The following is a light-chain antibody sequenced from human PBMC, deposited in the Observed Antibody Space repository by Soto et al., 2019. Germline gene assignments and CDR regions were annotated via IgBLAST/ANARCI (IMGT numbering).Light chain of an antibody. CDR1: QSVSSTY. CDR2: GAY. V-gene: IGKV3-20*01. Sequence: EIVLTQSPGTLSLSPGERATLSCRASQSVSSTYLAWYQQRPGQAPRLLIYGAYGRATGIPDRFSGSGSGTDFTLTISRLEPEYFAVYYCQQYGSSPPVTFGQGTRLEIK. CDR3: QQYGSSPPVT. J-gene: IGKJ5*01.